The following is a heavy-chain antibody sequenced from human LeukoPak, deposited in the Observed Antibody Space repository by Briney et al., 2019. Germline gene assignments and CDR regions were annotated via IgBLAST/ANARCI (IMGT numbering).Heavy chain of an antibody. CDR3: ARSFGLSLFDY. CDR1: GFTVSSNY. CDR2: IYSGGST. V-gene: IGHV3-66*02. Sequence: GGSLRLSCAASGFTVSSNYMSWVRQAPGKGLEWVSVIYSGGSTYYADSVKGRFTISRDNSKNKLYLQMNSLRAEDTAVYDCARSFGLSLFDYWGHRAPCTVSS. D-gene: IGHD3-10*01. J-gene: IGHJ4*01.